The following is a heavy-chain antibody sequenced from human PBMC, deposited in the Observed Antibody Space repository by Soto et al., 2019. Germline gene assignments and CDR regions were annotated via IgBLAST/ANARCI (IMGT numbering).Heavy chain of an antibody. J-gene: IGHJ5*02. D-gene: IGHD3-22*01. CDR2: VDASGNT. CDR1: GHSISADS. V-gene: IGHV4-4*07. CDR3: ARDVGGSVVPHWFDP. Sequence: QVQLQESGPGLVKASETLSLSCTVSGHSISADSWSWIRQPAGKRLEWIGRVDASGNTNYNPSLRCRVTISVYTSKIQFFLKVRSVAAADSAMYVCARDVGGSVVPHWFDPWGQGALVTVSS.